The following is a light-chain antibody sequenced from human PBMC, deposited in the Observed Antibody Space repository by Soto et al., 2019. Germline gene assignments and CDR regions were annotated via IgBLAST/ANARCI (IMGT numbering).Light chain of an antibody. CDR2: GAS. CDR3: QHDSNWWT. V-gene: IGKV3-15*01. Sequence: EMVMTQSPATLSMSPGERATLSCRASPSVGSSLAWYQQQPGQAPRLLISGASTRSTGIPARFSGSGSWTEFTLASSSLEFVDSAVYYCQHDSNWWTFGQGTKVYIK. J-gene: IGKJ1*01. CDR1: PSVGSS.